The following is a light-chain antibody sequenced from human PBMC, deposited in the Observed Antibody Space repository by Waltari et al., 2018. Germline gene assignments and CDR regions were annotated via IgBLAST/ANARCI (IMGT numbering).Light chain of an antibody. J-gene: IGKJ1*01. CDR3: HQYGTSPET. V-gene: IGKV3-20*01. Sequence: EIVLTQSPGTLSLSPGERATLSCRASQSVTSSYLAWYLQKPGQAPRLLIYGASSRATGLPDRFSGSGSGTDFTLTISRLEPEDFAVYYCHQYGTSPETFGQGTKVEIK. CDR1: QSVTSSY. CDR2: GAS.